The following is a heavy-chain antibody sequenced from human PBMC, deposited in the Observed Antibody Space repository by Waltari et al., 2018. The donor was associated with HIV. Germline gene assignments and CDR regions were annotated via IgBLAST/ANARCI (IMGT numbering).Heavy chain of an antibody. V-gene: IGHV3-48*03. CDR1: GFTFSSYE. CDR3: ARETVTTFDY. Sequence: EVQLVESGGGLVQPGGSLRLSCEASGFTFSSYEMNWVRQAPGKGLEWVSYISSSGSTIYYADSVKGRFTISRDNAKNSLYLQMNSLRAEDTAVYYCARETVTTFDYWGQGTLVTVSS. D-gene: IGHD4-17*01. CDR2: ISSSGSTI. J-gene: IGHJ4*02.